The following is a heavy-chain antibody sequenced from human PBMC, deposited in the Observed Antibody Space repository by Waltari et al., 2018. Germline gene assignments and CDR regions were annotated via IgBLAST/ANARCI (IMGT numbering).Heavy chain of an antibody. J-gene: IGHJ5*02. CDR2: IYPSDSDT. V-gene: IGHV5-51*01. CDR3: ARRAWPAATHNWFDP. D-gene: IGHD2-2*01. CDR1: GYSFTSYW. Sequence: EVQLVQSGAAVTKPGESLTISCKGSGYSFTSYWIGWGRQMPGKGLEWMGIIYPSDSDTRYSPSFQGQVTISADKSISTAYLQWSSLKASDTAMYYCARRAWPAATHNWFDPWGQGTLVTVSS.